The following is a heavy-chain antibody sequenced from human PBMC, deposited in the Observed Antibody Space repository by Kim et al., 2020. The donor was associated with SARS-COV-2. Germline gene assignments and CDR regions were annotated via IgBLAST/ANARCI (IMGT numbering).Heavy chain of an antibody. V-gene: IGHV3-11*06. J-gene: IGHJ6*02. Sequence: KGRFSISRDNAKNSLYLQRNSLRAEDTAVYYCASLPAASSVSYYYYGMDVWGQGTTVTVSS. D-gene: IGHD2-2*01. CDR3: ASLPAASSVSYYYYGMDV.